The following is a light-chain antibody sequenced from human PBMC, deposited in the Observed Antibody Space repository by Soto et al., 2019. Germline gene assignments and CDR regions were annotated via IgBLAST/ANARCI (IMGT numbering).Light chain of an antibody. CDR3: QQYTNWPYT. V-gene: IGKV3-15*01. CDR1: QSVGSN. Sequence: EIVMTQSPATLSVSPGERASLSCRASQSVGSNLAWYQQTAGQAPRLLIYGASTRATGIPARFSVSGSGTEFTLTISSLQSEDFAVYSCQQYTNWPYTFGQGTKLEIK. J-gene: IGKJ2*01. CDR2: GAS.